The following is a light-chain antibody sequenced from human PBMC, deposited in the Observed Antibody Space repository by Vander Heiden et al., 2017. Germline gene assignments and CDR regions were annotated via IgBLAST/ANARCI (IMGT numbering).Light chain of an antibody. CDR2: EVS. J-gene: IGLJ1*01. CDR3: CSYDGSSNFEV. CDR1: ISDVRSYHL. V-gene: IGLV2-23*02. Sequence: VSGSRGQSITISCTGTISDVRSYHLVSWYQQHPGKAPKLMIYEVSNRPSGVSNRFSGSRSGTTASLTISGLQADDEADYYCCSYDGSSNFEVFGTGTKVTVL.